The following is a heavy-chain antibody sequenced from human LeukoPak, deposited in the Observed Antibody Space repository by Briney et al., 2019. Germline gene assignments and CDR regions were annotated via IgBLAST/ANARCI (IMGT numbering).Heavy chain of an antibody. Sequence: PGGSLRLSCAASGFTFSSYAMSWVRQAPGKGLEWVSTISGSGGTTYYADSVKGRFTISRDNAKNSLYLQMNSLRAEDTAVYYCAKDLSEWLPQGYWGQGTLVTVSS. CDR2: ISGSGGTT. D-gene: IGHD3-3*01. CDR1: GFTFSSYA. J-gene: IGHJ4*02. V-gene: IGHV3-23*01. CDR3: AKDLSEWLPQGY.